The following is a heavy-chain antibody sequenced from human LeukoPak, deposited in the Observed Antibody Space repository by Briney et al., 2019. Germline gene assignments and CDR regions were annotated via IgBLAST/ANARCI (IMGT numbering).Heavy chain of an antibody. CDR1: GGSISSGSYY. CDR3: ASYGVYVPAFDI. J-gene: IGHJ3*02. V-gene: IGHV4-61*02. Sequence: SQTLSLTCTVSGGSISSGSYYWSWIRQPAGKGLEWIGRIYTSGSTNYNPSLKSRVTISVDTSKNQFSLKLSSVTAADTAVYYCASYGVYVPAFDIWGQGTMVTVSS. CDR2: IYTSGST. D-gene: IGHD4-17*01.